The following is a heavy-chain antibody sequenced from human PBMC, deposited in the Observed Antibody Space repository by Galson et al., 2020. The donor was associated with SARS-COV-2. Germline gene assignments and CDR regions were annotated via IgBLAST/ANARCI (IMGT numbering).Heavy chain of an antibody. V-gene: IGHV3-23*01. CDR3: ARNPRWDSGSDDYFDY. Sequence: GESLKISCATSGFTFSSYAMSWVRQAPGKGLEWVSTIRGSGIIHYADSVKGRFIVSRDNSRNTLSLQMNSLRAEDTAIYYCARNPRWDSGSDDYFDYWGQGTLVTVSS. CDR2: IRGSGII. J-gene: IGHJ4*02. CDR1: GFTFSSYA. D-gene: IGHD3-10*01.